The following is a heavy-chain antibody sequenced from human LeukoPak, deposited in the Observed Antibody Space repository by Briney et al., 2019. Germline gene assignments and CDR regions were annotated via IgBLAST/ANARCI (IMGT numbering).Heavy chain of an antibody. V-gene: IGHV3-7*01. CDR1: GFTFSSYW. CDR3: ARGDFNDYGDYVDAFDI. J-gene: IGHJ3*02. Sequence: GGPLRLSCAASGFTFSSYWLSWVRQAPGKGLEWVANIKQDGSEKYYVDSVKGRFTISRDNAKNSLYLQMNSLRAEDTAVYYCARGDFNDYGDYVDAFDIWGQGTMVTVSS. CDR2: IKQDGSEK. D-gene: IGHD4-17*01.